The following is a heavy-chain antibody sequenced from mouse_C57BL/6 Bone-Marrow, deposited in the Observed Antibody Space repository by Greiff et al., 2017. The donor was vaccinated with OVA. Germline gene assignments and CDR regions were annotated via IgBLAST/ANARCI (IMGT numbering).Heavy chain of an antibody. J-gene: IGHJ2*01. CDR2: IYPRSGNT. D-gene: IGHD1-1*01. CDR1: GYTFTSYG. CDR3: ATSHYFGSSYGFDY. V-gene: IGHV1-81*01. Sequence: VQLQQSGAELARPGASVKLSCKASGYTFTSYGISWVKQRTGQGLEWIGEIYPRSGNTYYNEKFKGKATLTADKSSSTAYMELRSLTSEDSAVYFCATSHYFGSSYGFDYWGQGTTLTVSS.